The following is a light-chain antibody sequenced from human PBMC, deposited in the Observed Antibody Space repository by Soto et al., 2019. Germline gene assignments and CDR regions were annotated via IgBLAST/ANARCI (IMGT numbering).Light chain of an antibody. V-gene: IGKV3-20*01. Sequence: EIVLTQTSGTLSLSPGERATLSCRASQSVSSSYLAWYQQKPGQAPRLLIYGASSRATGIPDRFSGSGSGTNFTLTISRLEPEDFAVYYCQHFETFGQGTKVDIK. CDR2: GAS. CDR1: QSVSSSY. J-gene: IGKJ1*01. CDR3: QHFET.